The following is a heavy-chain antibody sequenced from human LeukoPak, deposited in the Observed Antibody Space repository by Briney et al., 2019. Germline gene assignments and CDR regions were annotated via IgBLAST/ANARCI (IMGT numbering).Heavy chain of an antibody. Sequence: GESLKISCEAAGFNFINSCAGWVRQMPGKGLEWMGIIYPGDYDTRYSPSFQGHVTISVDKSISTAYLQRRSLRASDTTMYFWAGHSFETVYAFVVWPRETIVTVSA. D-gene: IGHD3-9*01. V-gene: IGHV5-51*01. CDR2: IYPGDYDT. CDR3: AGHSFETVYAFVV. J-gene: IGHJ3*01. CDR1: GFNFINSC.